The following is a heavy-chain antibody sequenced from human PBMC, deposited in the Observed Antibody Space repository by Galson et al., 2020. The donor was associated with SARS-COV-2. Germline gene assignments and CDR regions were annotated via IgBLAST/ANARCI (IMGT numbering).Heavy chain of an antibody. CDR1: GFVFRTYG. CDR3: ARDRHCSITTCYTWIDP. J-gene: IGHJ5*02. D-gene: IGHD2-2*02. CDR2: ISYDGSDQ. Sequence: GGSLRLSCAASGFVFRTYGMHWVRQAPGKGLEWVAFISYDGSDQYYAESVKGRFTISRDNSENMLHLQMTSLRAEDTAIYYCARDRHCSITTCYTWIDPWGQGTLVTVSS. V-gene: IGHV3-33*01.